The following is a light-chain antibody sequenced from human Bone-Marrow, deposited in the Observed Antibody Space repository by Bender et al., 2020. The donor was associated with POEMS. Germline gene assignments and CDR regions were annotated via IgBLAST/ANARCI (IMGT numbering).Light chain of an antibody. CDR3: SSYTDNRGL. CDR1: DSNFGGNN. Sequence: QSVLTQPPSASGTPGQSVIISCSGTDSNFGGNNVNWYQHLPGTAPRLVVYSNYQRPSGVPARFSGSKSGNTASLTISGLQPEDEADYYCSSYTDNRGLFGTGTKLTVL. V-gene: IGLV1-44*01. CDR2: SNY. J-gene: IGLJ2*01.